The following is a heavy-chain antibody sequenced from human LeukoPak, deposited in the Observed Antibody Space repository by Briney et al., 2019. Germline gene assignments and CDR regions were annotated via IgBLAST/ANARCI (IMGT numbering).Heavy chain of an antibody. CDR2: ISYEGSNK. Sequence: GGSLRLSCAASGFTFSSYAMHWVRQAPGKGLEWVAVISYEGSNKYYADSAKRRFTISRDNSKNTLYLQMNSLRAEDTAVYYCARDFYYYDSSGYSDYWGQGTLVTVSS. J-gene: IGHJ4*02. CDR1: GFTFSSYA. CDR3: ARDFYYYDSSGYSDY. D-gene: IGHD3-22*01. V-gene: IGHV3-30*04.